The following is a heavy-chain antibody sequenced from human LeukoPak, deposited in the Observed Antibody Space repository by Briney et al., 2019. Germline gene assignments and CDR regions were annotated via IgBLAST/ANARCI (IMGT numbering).Heavy chain of an antibody. Sequence: GGSLRLSCAASGFTFSSYSMNWVRQAPGKGLEWVSSIFTSYIYYADSVKGRFTISRDNAKNSLYLQMNSLRADDTAVYYCARGSSWDYWGQGTLVTVSS. CDR1: GFTFSSYS. CDR3: ARGSSWDY. V-gene: IGHV3-21*01. D-gene: IGHD6-13*01. CDR2: IFTSYI. J-gene: IGHJ4*02.